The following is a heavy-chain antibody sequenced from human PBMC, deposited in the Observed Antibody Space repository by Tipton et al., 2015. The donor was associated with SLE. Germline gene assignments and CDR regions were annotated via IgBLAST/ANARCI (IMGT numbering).Heavy chain of an antibody. Sequence: TLSLTCSIYGGSFGGYYWSWIRRPPGKGLEWIGNIYHTGSTYYNPSLKSRVTISLDTSKNHFSLELTSVTAADTAVYYCARQRLRLLSPLDAWGQGTTVTVS. J-gene: IGHJ6*02. V-gene: IGHV4-34*01. D-gene: IGHD3-10*01. CDR1: GGSFGGYY. CDR2: IYHTGST. CDR3: ARQRLRLLSPLDA.